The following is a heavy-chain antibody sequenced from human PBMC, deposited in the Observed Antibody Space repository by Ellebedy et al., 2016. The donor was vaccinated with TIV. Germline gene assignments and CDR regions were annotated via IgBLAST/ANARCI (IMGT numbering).Heavy chain of an antibody. Sequence: GESLKISXAASGFTFSNCAMSWVRQAPGKGLEWVSSVSGSGDSTYYADSVKGRFTISRDNSKNTLYLQMNSLRAEDTAVYYCAKEGRRNYDTSGYPYYFDYWGQGILVTVSS. V-gene: IGHV3-23*01. CDR3: AKEGRRNYDTSGYPYYFDY. CDR1: GFTFSNCA. CDR2: VSGSGDST. J-gene: IGHJ4*02. D-gene: IGHD3-22*01.